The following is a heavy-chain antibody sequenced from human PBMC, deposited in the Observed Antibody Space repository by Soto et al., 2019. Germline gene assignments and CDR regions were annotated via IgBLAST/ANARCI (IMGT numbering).Heavy chain of an antibody. CDR1: EFSIRTGFY. CDR2: IYHSGST. V-gene: IGHV4-38-2*02. CDR3: ARDRAYYYEGSAYSPFNY. J-gene: IGHJ4*02. D-gene: IGHD3-22*01. Sequence: ETLALTCAVSEFSIRTGFYWGWMRQPPGKGLEGIGSIYHSGSTYYTPSLESRVTISVDTSKNEVSLQLSSVTAADTAIYYCARDRAYYYEGSAYSPFNYWGQGILVTVSS.